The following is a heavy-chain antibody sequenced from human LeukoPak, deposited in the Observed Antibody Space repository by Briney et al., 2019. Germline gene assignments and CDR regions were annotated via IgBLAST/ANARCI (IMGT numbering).Heavy chain of an antibody. Sequence: SGTLSLTCAVSGGSISSSNWWSWVRQPPGTGLEWIGEIYHSGSTSYNPSLKSRVTISVDKSKNQFSLKLSSVTAADTAVYYCARADYGSGSYLIDYWGQGTLVTVSS. J-gene: IGHJ4*02. CDR3: ARADYGSGSYLIDY. D-gene: IGHD3-10*01. CDR1: GGSISSSNW. V-gene: IGHV4-4*02. CDR2: IYHSGST.